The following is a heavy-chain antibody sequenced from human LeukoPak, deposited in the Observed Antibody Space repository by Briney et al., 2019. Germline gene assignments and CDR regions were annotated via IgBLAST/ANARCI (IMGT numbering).Heavy chain of an antibody. V-gene: IGHV1-69*13. D-gene: IGHD6-6*01. J-gene: IGHJ6*03. CDR2: IIPIFGTA. CDR1: GGTFSSYA. CDR3: ARGDVARPPSYYYYMDV. Sequence: SVKVSCKASGGTFSSYAISWVRQAPGQGLEWMGGIIPIFGTANYAQKFQGRVTITADESTSTAYMELSSLRSEDTAVYYCARGDVARPPSYYYYMDVWGKGTTVTVSS.